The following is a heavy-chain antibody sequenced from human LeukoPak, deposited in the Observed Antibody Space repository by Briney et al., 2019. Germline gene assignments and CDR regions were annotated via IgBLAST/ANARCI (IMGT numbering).Heavy chain of an antibody. CDR1: GFTVSNNY. D-gene: IGHD6-13*01. J-gene: IGHJ3*02. V-gene: IGHV3-53*01. Sequence: GGSLRLSCAASGFTVSNNYMSWVRQAPGKGLEWVSVIYSSGSTYYADSVKGRFTISRDNSKNTLYLQMNSLRAEDTAVYYCASARPTSSWTAFDIWGQGTMVTVSS. CDR3: ASARPTSSWTAFDI. CDR2: IYSSGST.